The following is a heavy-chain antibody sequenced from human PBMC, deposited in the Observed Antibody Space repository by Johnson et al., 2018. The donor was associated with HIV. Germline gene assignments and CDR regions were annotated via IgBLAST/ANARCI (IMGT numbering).Heavy chain of an antibody. D-gene: IGHD1-14*01. Sequence: QVQLVESGGGVVQPGGSLRLSCVASGFIFSTYGMHWVRQAPGKGMEWVSVIYSGGRPYYADSLKGRFTISRDNSKNTLYLQMNSLRAEDTAVYYCARAFGSAFDIWGQGTMVTVSS. CDR1: GFIFSTYG. J-gene: IGHJ3*02. V-gene: IGHV3-NL1*01. CDR3: ARAFGSAFDI. CDR2: IYSGGRP.